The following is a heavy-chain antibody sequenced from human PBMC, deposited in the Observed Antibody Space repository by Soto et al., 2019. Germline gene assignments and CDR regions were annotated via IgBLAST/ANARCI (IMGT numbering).Heavy chain of an antibody. CDR2: IIPIFGTA. V-gene: IGHV1-69*13. Sequence: SVKVSCKASGGTFSSYAISWVRQAPGQGLEWMGGIIPIFGTANYAQKFQGRVTITADESTSTAYMELSSLRSEDTAVYYCARGGYSSSFYYYGMDVWGQGTTVTVSS. J-gene: IGHJ6*02. D-gene: IGHD6-6*01. CDR1: GGTFSSYA. CDR3: ARGGYSSSFYYYGMDV.